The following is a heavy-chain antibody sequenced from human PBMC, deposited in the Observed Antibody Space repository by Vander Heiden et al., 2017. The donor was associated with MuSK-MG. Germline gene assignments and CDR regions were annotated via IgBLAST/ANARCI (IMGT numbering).Heavy chain of an antibody. CDR1: GGIFRRYA. V-gene: IGHV1-69*12. CDR3: ARNRDYYDSSGYSYFDH. J-gene: IGHJ4*02. CDR2: IIPMFGTP. D-gene: IGHD3-22*01. Sequence: QVQLVQSGAEVKKPGSSVKVSCKASGGIFRRYAISWVRQAPGQGLEWMGWIIPMFGTPNYAQKFQGRVTITADESTSTAYMELSSLRSEDTAVYYCARNRDYYDSSGYSYFDHWGQGTLVTVSS.